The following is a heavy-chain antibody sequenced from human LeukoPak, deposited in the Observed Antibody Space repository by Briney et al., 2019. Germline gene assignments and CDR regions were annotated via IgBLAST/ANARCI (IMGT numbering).Heavy chain of an antibody. J-gene: IGHJ6*03. D-gene: IGHD6-19*01. Sequence: ASVTVSCTASGYTFISYDINWVRQVPGQGLEWMGWMNPKSGNTGYAQKFQGRVTITRNTSISTAFMELSSLRSEDTAVYYCARRAVGNSYYYSMDVWGKGTTVTVSS. CDR2: MNPKSGNT. V-gene: IGHV1-8*01. CDR1: GYTFISYD. CDR3: ARRAVGNSYYYSMDV.